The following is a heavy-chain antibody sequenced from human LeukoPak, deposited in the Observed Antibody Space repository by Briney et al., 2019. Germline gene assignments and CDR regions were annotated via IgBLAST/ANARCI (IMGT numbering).Heavy chain of an antibody. D-gene: IGHD3-22*01. V-gene: IGHV4-34*01. Sequence: PSETLSLTCAVYGGPLSGYYWSWIRQPPGKGLEWIGEINHSGSTNYNPSLKSRVTISVDTSKNQFSLKLSSVTAADTAVYYCARRWRSGYGGLVNWFDPWGQGTLVTVSS. CDR3: ARRWRSGYGGLVNWFDP. CDR2: INHSGST. CDR1: GGPLSGYY. J-gene: IGHJ5*02.